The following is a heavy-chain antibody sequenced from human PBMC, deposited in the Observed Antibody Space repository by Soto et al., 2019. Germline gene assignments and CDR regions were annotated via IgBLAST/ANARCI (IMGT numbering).Heavy chain of an antibody. CDR2: IKQSGGGT. CDR1: GFTLTDYW. Sequence: GGSLRLSCAASGFTLTDYWMSWVRQAPGKGLEWVSNIKQSGGGTYYADSVKGRFTISRDNSKNTLYLQMNSLRAEDTAVYYCAKTGDRPHDAFDIWGQGTMVTVSS. CDR3: AKTGDRPHDAFDI. D-gene: IGHD7-27*01. J-gene: IGHJ3*02. V-gene: IGHV3-23*01.